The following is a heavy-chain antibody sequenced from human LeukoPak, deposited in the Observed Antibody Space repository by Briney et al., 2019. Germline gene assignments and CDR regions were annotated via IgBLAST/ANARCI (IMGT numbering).Heavy chain of an antibody. D-gene: IGHD3-22*01. V-gene: IGHV1-2*02. CDR2: INPNSGGT. Sequence: ASVKVSCKASGYTFTGYYMHWVRQAPGQGLEWMGWINPNSGGTNYAQKFQGRVTMTRDTSISTAYMELSRLRSDDTAVYYCARGSSSGYYVNFDHWGQGTLVTVSP. CDR1: GYTFTGYY. J-gene: IGHJ4*02. CDR3: ARGSSSGYYVNFDH.